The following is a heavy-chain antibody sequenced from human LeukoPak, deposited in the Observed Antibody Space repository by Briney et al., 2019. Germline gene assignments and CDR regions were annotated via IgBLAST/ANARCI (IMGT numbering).Heavy chain of an antibody. Sequence: GGSLRLSCVASGFTFGGDWMNWVRQAPGKGLEWVANIKQDGSEKYYVDSVKGRFTISRDSAKNSLYLQMNSLRAEDTAVYYCARDQRSLRIGYYFDYWGQGTLVTVSS. J-gene: IGHJ4*02. CDR2: IKQDGSEK. CDR1: GFTFGGDW. D-gene: IGHD5/OR15-5a*01. V-gene: IGHV3-7*01. CDR3: ARDQRSLRIGYYFDY.